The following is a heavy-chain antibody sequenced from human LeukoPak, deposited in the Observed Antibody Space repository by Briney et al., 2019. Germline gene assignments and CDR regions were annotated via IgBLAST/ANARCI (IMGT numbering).Heavy chain of an antibody. CDR3: ARDGYCSSTSCSIYYYYGIEV. Sequence: ASVTVSCKPSGYTFTSYGISWVRQAPGPGLEWMGWISAYNGNTNYAQNLQGRVTMPTDTSTRPAYMALRSLRSDDTAVYYCARDGYCSSTSCSIYYYYGIEVWGKGTTVTVSS. D-gene: IGHD2-2*03. V-gene: IGHV1-18*04. CDR2: ISAYNGNT. CDR1: GYTFTSYG. J-gene: IGHJ6*04.